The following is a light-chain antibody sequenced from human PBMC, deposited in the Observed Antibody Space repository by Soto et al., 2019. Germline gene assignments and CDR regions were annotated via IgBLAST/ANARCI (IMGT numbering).Light chain of an antibody. CDR1: QSVNTY. CDR2: AAS. V-gene: IGKV1-39*01. CDR3: QRTYNAP. Sequence: DIQMTQSPSSLSASVGDRVTITCRASQSVNTYLNWYQHKPGKAPQFLISAASTLQSGVPSRFSGSGSGTDFTLTISRLEPEDVATYYGQRTYNAPFGGGTKVDIK. J-gene: IGKJ4*01.